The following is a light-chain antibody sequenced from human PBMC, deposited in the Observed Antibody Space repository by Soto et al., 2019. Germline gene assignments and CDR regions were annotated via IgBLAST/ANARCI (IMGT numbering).Light chain of an antibody. J-gene: IGKJ1*01. CDR3: QQYNNWPRT. Sequence: EVVMAQSPATLSVSPGERPTLSCRASQSVSSNLAWYQQKPGQAPGLLIYSASTRATGIPARFSGSGSGTEFTLTISSLQSEDFAVYYCQQYNNWPRTFGQGTKVDIK. CDR1: QSVSSN. V-gene: IGKV3-15*01. CDR2: SAS.